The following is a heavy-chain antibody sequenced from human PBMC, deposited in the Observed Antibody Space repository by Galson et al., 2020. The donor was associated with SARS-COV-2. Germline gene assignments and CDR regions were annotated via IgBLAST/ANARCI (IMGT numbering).Heavy chain of an antibody. J-gene: IGHJ5*02. D-gene: IGHD2-15*01. CDR1: GGSISSYY. Sequence: SETLSLTCTVSGGSISSYYWSWIRQPPGKGLEWIGYIYYSGSTNYNPSLKSRVTISVDTSKNQFSLKLSSVTAADTAVYYCATLRGGIHAFYRWGQGTLVSVSS. CDR3: ATLRGGIHAFYR. V-gene: IGHV4-59*01. CDR2: IYYSGST.